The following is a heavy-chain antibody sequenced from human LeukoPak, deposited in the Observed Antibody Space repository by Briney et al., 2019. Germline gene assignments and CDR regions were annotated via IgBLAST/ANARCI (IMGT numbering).Heavy chain of an antibody. J-gene: IGHJ4*02. CDR3: AKTTVGYSSGRYPGWPADC. Sequence: PGGSLRLSCEASGFTFNTCAIYWVRQAPGKGLEWVSGICGSGGCTYYADSVKGRFTISRDNSKNTVYLQMNSLTADDTAVYYYAKTTVGYSSGRYPGWPADCWGQGTLVTVSS. D-gene: IGHD6-19*01. CDR2: ICGSGGCT. CDR1: GFTFNTCA. V-gene: IGHV3-23*01.